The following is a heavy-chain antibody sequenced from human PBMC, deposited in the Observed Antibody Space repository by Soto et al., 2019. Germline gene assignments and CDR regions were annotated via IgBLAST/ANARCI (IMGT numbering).Heavy chain of an antibody. CDR1: GGSISGYY. J-gene: IGHJ4*02. D-gene: IGHD3-10*01. CDR2: MYNTGST. Sequence: SETLSLTCTVSGGSISGYYWSWIRQPPGKGLEWIGYMYNTGSTVYNPSFKSRVTISVDTSKNHFSLELSSVTAADTAVYYCAREGSGSSFDYWGQGTLVTVSS. V-gene: IGHV4-59*01. CDR3: AREGSGSSFDY.